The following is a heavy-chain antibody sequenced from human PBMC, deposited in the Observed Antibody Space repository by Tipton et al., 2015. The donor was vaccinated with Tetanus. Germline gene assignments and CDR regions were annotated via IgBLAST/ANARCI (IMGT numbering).Heavy chain of an antibody. CDR3: AAESARGNNWFDP. V-gene: IGHV4-31*02. CDR2: ISNRGNS. CDR1: GGSISRSPYY. J-gene: IGHJ5*02. Sequence: LRLSCTASGGSISRSPYYWGWIRQSPGKGLEWIGYISNRGNSYSNPSLKGRVSLSVDKSASQFSLRLTSVTSADSAVYYCAAESARGNNWFDPWGQGVLVNVSS.